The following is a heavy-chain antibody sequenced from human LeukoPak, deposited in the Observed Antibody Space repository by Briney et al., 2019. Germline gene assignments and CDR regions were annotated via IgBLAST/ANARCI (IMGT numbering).Heavy chain of an antibody. Sequence: SVEVSCKASGGTFSSCTISWVRQAPGQGLEWMGRIIPILGIANYAQKFQGRVTITADKSTSTAYMELSSLRSEDTAVYYCASPRALYCSSTSCQTANGAFDIWGQGTMVTVSS. CDR3: ASPRALYCSSTSCQTANGAFDI. V-gene: IGHV1-69*02. J-gene: IGHJ3*02. D-gene: IGHD2-2*01. CDR1: GGTFSSCT. CDR2: IIPILGIA.